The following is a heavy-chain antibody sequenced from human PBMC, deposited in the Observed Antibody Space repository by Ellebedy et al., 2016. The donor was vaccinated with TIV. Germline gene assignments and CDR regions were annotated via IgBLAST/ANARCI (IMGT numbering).Heavy chain of an antibody. J-gene: IGHJ6*03. CDR3: ARVSVDVVIGYHYFYMDI. Sequence: ASVKVSXXASGYTFTSFGLSWVRQAPGQGLEWVGWISAYNGDINYAQNFQGRVAMTTDTATSTVYVDLRSLRSDDTAVYYCARVSVDVVIGYHYFYMDIWGKGTTVTVSS. CDR1: GYTFTSFG. D-gene: IGHD6-6*01. V-gene: IGHV1-18*01. CDR2: ISAYNGDI.